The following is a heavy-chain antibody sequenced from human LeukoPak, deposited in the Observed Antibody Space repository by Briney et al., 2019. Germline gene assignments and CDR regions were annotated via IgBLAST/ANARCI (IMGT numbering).Heavy chain of an antibody. CDR2: NDDGSDT. CDR3: VRGGPSTWF. Sequence: GGSLRLSCAASGFTFKLYWMHWVRQVPGKGPVWVARNDDGSDTVYADSVKGRFTISRDDAKNMLFLQMKSLRGEDTAVYHCVRGGPSTWFWGQGTLVTVSS. J-gene: IGHJ4*02. V-gene: IGHV3-74*01. D-gene: IGHD3-22*01. CDR1: GFTFKLYW.